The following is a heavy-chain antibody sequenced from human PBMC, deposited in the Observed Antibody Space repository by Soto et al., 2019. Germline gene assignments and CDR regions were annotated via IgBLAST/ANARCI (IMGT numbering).Heavy chain of an antibody. D-gene: IGHD2-15*01. CDR2: ILSDGSKE. Sequence: QVQLVESGGGVVQPGRSLRLSCAASGFTFSSYDMHWVRQAPEKGLEWVAVILSDGSKEYYADSVKGRFTISRDNSKNTLLLQMNSLRDDDTAIYYCAKSQSSGRSGSCSIDSWGQGTLVTVSS. V-gene: IGHV3-30*18. CDR1: GFTFSSYD. CDR3: AKSQSSGRSGSCSIDS. J-gene: IGHJ4*02.